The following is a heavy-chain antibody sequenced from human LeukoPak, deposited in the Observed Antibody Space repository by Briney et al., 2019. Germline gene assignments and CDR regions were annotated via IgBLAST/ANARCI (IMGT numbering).Heavy chain of an antibody. CDR3: AHRQAPDGTKYFDY. V-gene: IGHV2-5*02. CDR1: GFSLRTTRVG. Sequence: SGPTLVNPTQTLTLTCTFSGFSLRTTRVGVGWIRQPPGKALEWLALIYWDDDKRYSPSLKSRLSIVEDTSKNQVVLTMTNMDPVDTATYYCAHRQAPDGTKYFDYWGQGILVTVSS. D-gene: IGHD5-24*01. CDR2: IYWDDDK. J-gene: IGHJ4*02.